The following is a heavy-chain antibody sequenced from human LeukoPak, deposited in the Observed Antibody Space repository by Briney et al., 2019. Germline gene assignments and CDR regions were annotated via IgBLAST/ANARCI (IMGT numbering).Heavy chain of an antibody. J-gene: IGHJ4*02. D-gene: IGHD3-10*01. CDR3: ARERELDGDDDGFGEPQRYFDY. CDR1: GGSISSYY. Sequence: SETLSLTCTVSGGSISSYYWSWIRQPAGKGLEWIGRIYTSGSTNYNPSLKSRVTISVDTSKNQFSLKLSSVTAADTAVYYCARERELDGDDDGFGEPQRYFDYWGQGTLVTVSS. V-gene: IGHV4-4*07. CDR2: IYTSGST.